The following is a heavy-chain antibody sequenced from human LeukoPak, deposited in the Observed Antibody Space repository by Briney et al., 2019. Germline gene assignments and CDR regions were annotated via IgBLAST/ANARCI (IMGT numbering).Heavy chain of an antibody. J-gene: IGHJ3*02. V-gene: IGHV3-23*01. Sequence: GGSLRLSCAASGSTFSSYAMSWVRQAPGKGLEWVSAISGSGGSTYYADSVKGRFTISRDNSKNTLYLQMNSLRAEDTAVYYCAAYYDYGDQGARDAFDIWGQGTMVTVSS. CDR2: ISGSGGST. D-gene: IGHD4-17*01. CDR1: GSTFSSYA. CDR3: AAYYDYGDQGARDAFDI.